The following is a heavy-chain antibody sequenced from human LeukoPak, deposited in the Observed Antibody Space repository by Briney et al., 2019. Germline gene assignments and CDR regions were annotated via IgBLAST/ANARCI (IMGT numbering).Heavy chain of an antibody. V-gene: IGHV3-23*01. Sequence: GGSLRLSCAASGFTFSSYAMTWVRQAPGKGLEWVSVISGSGGSTYYADSVKGRVTISRDNSKNTVYLQMNSLRVEDTAVYYCAKDKGYPIFDYWGQGTLVTVSS. CDR3: AKDKGYPIFDY. CDR2: ISGSGGST. D-gene: IGHD5-18*01. J-gene: IGHJ4*02. CDR1: GFTFSSYA.